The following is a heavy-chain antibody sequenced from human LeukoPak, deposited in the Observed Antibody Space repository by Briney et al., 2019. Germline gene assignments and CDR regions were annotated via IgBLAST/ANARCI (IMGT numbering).Heavy chain of an antibody. CDR2: ISYDGSNK. J-gene: IGHJ4*02. CDR1: GFTFSSYA. CDR3: ARDQNFDY. Sequence: GGSLRLSCAASGFTFSSYAMHWVRQAPGKGLEWVAVISYDGSNKYYADSVKGRFTISRDNSKNTLYLQMNSLRAEDTAVYYCARDQNFDYWGQGTLVTVSS. V-gene: IGHV3-30-3*01.